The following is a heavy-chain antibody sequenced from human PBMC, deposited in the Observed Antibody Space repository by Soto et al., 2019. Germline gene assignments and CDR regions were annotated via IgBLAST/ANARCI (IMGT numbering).Heavy chain of an antibody. V-gene: IGHV3-23*01. CDR1: GFTFSSYA. D-gene: IGHD1-26*01. J-gene: IGHJ4*02. CDR3: AKGSYSQWAYFDY. CDR2: ISGSGGST. Sequence: PGGSLRLSCAASGFTFSSYAMNWVRQAPGKGLEWVSAISGSGGSTYYADSVKGRFTISRDNSKNTLYLQMNSLRAEDTAVYYCAKGSYSQWAYFDYWGQGTLVTVSS.